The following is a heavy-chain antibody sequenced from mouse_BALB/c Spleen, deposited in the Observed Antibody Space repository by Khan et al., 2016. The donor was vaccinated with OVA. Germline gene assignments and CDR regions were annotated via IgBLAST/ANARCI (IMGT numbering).Heavy chain of an antibody. Sequence: QIQLVQSGPELKKPGETVKISCKASGYTFTNYGMNWVKQAPGKGLKWMGWINTYTGEPTYADDFKGRFAFSLETSASTAYLHITNLKNEDTTTYFYAGRGIYYYCSSQISSYYYAMDYWGQGTSVTVSS. CDR3: AGRGIYYYCSSQISSYYYAMDY. D-gene: IGHD1-1*01. CDR2: INTYTGEP. CDR1: GYTFTNYG. V-gene: IGHV9-3-1*01. J-gene: IGHJ4*01.